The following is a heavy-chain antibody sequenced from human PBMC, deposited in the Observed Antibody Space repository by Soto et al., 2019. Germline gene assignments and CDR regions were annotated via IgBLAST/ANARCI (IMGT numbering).Heavy chain of an antibody. V-gene: IGHV3-73*02. CDR3: PVGVKGDFEY. Sequence: EVQLVESGGGLVQPGGSLKLSCAASGFTFNGSAIHWVRQASGKGLEWVGRIRSKAYNYATPYAASVRGRFTISRDDSKNTAYLQMNSLKTEDTAVYYCPVGVKGDFEYWGQGTLVTVSS. D-gene: IGHD1-26*01. CDR1: GFTFNGSA. CDR2: IRSKAYNYAT. J-gene: IGHJ4*02.